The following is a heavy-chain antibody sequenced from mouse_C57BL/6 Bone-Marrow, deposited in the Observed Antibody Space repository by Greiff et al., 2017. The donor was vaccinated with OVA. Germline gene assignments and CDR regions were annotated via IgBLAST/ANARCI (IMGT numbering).Heavy chain of an antibody. J-gene: IGHJ2*01. CDR1: GYAFTNYL. D-gene: IGHD1-1*01. CDR3: ARSPPYYYGSSYYYFDY. CDR2: INPGSGGT. V-gene: IGHV1-54*01. Sequence: QVQLQQSGAELVRPGPSVKVSCKASGYAFTNYLIEWVKQRPGQGLEWIGVINPGSGGTNYNEKFKGKATLTADKSSSTAYMQLSSLTSEDSAVYFCARSPPYYYGSSYYYFDYWGQGTTLTVSS.